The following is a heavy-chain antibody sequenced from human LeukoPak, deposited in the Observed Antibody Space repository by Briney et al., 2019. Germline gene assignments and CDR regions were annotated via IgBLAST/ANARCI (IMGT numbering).Heavy chain of an antibody. CDR3: ARHPLRGIAGAVDY. CDR2: IYYSGST. D-gene: IGHD6-13*01. Sequence: PSETLSLTCTVSGGSISSYYWSWIRQPPGKGLEWIGHIYYSGSTNYNPSLKSRVTISVHTSTNQYSLKLSSMTAADTAVYYCARHPLRGIAGAVDYWGQGTLVTVSS. CDR1: GGSISSYY. J-gene: IGHJ4*02. V-gene: IGHV4-59*08.